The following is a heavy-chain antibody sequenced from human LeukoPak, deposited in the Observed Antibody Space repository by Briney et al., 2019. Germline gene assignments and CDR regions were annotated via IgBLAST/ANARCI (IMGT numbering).Heavy chain of an antibody. Sequence: GRSLRLSCAASGFTFDDYAMHWVRQAPGKGLEWVSGISWNSGSIGYADSLKGRFTISRDNAKNSLYLQMNSLRAEDTALYYCAKGGSGSYLLHYWGQGTLVTVSS. J-gene: IGHJ4*02. CDR1: GFTFDDYA. CDR3: AKGGSGSYLLHY. D-gene: IGHD1-26*01. V-gene: IGHV3-9*01. CDR2: ISWNSGSI.